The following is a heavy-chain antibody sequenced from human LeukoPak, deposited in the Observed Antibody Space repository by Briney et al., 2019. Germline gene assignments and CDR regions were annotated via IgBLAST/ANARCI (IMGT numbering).Heavy chain of an antibody. CDR3: APPKYSSSKD. CDR2: ISHSGST. D-gene: IGHD6-13*01. V-gene: IGHV4-34*01. Sequence: PSETLSLTCAVYGGSFSGYYWSWIRQPPGKGLEWIGEISHSGSTNYNPSLKSRVTISVDTSKNQFSLKLSSVTAADTAVYYCAPPKYSSSKDWGQGTLVTVSS. CDR1: GGSFSGYY. J-gene: IGHJ4*02.